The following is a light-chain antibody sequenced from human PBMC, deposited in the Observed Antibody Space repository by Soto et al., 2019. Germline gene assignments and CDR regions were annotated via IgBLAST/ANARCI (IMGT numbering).Light chain of an antibody. Sequence: EIVLTQSPGTRSLSPGERATLSCRASQSVSSNYLGWYQQKPGQAPRLLIYAASSRATGIPDRFSGSGSGADFTLTISRLEPEDFAVYYCQQYGSSPWTFGQGTKVEIK. J-gene: IGKJ1*01. CDR2: AAS. CDR3: QQYGSSPWT. CDR1: QSVSSNY. V-gene: IGKV3-20*01.